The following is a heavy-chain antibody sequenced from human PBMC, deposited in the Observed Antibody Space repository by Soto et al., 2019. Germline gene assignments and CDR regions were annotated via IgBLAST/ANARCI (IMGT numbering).Heavy chain of an antibody. D-gene: IGHD6-19*01. CDR2: ISGSGGTA. CDR3: VKEGSGWYSSGPLDF. Sequence: PGGSLGLACAASGFTFTNYAMNWVRQAPGKGLDWVSVISGSGGTAYYADSVKGRFTISIDNSNNMLYLQMNSLRAEDTAKYYCVKEGSGWYSSGPLDFWGRGTMVTVSS. J-gene: IGHJ3*01. CDR1: GFTFTNYA. V-gene: IGHV3-23*01.